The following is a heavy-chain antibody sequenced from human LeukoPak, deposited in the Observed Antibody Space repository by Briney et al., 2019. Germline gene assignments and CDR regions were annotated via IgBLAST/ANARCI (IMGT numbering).Heavy chain of an antibody. V-gene: IGHV3-23*01. J-gene: IGHJ4*02. Sequence: GGSLRLSCAASGFTFSSYAMSWVRQAPGKGLEWVSAISGSGGSTYYAGSVKGRFTISRDNSKNTLYLQMNSLRAEDTAVYYCAKSESVWIQLWLLFDYWGQGTLVTVSS. CDR2: ISGSGGST. D-gene: IGHD5-18*01. CDR3: AKSESVWIQLWLLFDY. CDR1: GFTFSSYA.